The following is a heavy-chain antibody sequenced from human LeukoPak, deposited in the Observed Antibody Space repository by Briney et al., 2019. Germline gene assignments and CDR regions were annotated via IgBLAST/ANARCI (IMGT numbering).Heavy chain of an antibody. V-gene: IGHV4-39*01. J-gene: IGHJ4*02. CDR3: ARRWGNIVGVTYEY. CDR2: IYYTGST. D-gene: IGHD3-16*01. Sequence: SETLSLTCTISGSSITSVSQYWGWIRQPPGKGLEWIGDIYYTGSTYYSPLLRSRVTMTVHTSENQFSLRLNSVTAVDTAVYYCARRWGNIVGVTYEYWGQGTLVTVSS. CDR1: GSSITSVSQY.